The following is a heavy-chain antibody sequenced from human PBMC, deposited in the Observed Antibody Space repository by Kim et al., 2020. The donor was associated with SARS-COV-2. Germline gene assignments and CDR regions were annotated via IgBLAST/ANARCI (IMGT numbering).Heavy chain of an antibody. CDR3: ARDAKSLMYYYGSGSYPYLIGY. J-gene: IGHJ4*02. D-gene: IGHD3-10*01. CDR1: GYTFTSYG. CDR2: ISAYNGNT. Sequence: ASVKVSCKASGYTFTSYGISWVRQAPGQGLEWMGWISAYNGNTNYAQKLQGRVTMTTDTSTSTAYMELRSLRSDDTAVYYCARDAKSLMYYYGSGSYPYLIGYWGQGTLVTVSS. V-gene: IGHV1-18*01.